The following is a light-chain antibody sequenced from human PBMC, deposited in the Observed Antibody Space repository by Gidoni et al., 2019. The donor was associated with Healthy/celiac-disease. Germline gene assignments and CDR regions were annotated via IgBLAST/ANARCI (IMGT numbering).Light chain of an antibody. J-gene: IGKJ2*01. V-gene: IGKV2-28*01. Sequence: TKSPLPLPVTPGGPASISCRSSQSLLHSNGYNYLDWYLQKPGQSPQLLIYLGSNRASGVPDRFSGSGSGTDFTLKISRVEAEDVGVYYCMQALQTPYTFXXXTKLEIK. CDR2: LGS. CDR3: MQALQTPYT. CDR1: QSLLHSNGYNY.